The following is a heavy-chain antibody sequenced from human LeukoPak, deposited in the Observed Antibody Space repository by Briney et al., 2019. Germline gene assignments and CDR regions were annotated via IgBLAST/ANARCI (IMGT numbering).Heavy chain of an antibody. CDR1: GYSFTSYW. J-gene: IGHJ5*02. CDR3: ATQYSRSSGYYNWFDP. V-gene: IGHV5-51*01. CDR2: IYPGDSDT. D-gene: IGHD6-6*01. Sequence: GESLKISCKGSGYSFTSYWIGWVRQMPGNGLEWMGIIYPGDSDTRYSPSFQGQVTISADKSISTAYLQWSSLKASDTAMYYCATQYSRSSGYYNWFDPWGQGTLVTVSS.